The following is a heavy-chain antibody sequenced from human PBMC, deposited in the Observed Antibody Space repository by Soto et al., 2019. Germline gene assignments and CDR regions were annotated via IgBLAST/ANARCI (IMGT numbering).Heavy chain of an antibody. V-gene: IGHV3-33*01. CDR3: ARGRGYCSGGSCYFDASDI. D-gene: IGHD2-15*01. CDR1: GFTFSSYA. Sequence: GGSLRLSCAASGFTFSSYAMHWVRQAPGKGLEWVAVIWYDGSNKYFADSAKGRFTISRDNSKNTLYLQMNSLRDEDTAVYYCARGRGYCSGGSCYFDASDIWGQGTMVTVS. J-gene: IGHJ3*02. CDR2: IWYDGSNK.